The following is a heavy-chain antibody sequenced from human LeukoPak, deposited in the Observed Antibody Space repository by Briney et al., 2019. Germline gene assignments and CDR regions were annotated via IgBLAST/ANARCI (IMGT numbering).Heavy chain of an antibody. CDR1: GFTFSNYA. CDR2: VTGSSSNT. D-gene: IGHD2-2*01. J-gene: IGHJ4*02. V-gene: IGHV3-23*01. Sequence: GSLRLSCAASGFTFSNYAMTWVRQAPGKGLEWVSAVTGSSSNTYSADSVKGRFTISRDNSKNMLYLEMNSLRVEDTAIYYCAKDRSSTTSCSNYWGRGTLVTVSS. CDR3: AKDRSSTTSCSNY.